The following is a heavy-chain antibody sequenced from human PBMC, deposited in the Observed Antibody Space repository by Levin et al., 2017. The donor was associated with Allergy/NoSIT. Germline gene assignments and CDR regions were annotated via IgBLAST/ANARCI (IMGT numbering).Heavy chain of an antibody. V-gene: IGHV4-39*01. CDR1: GGSISSSSYY. CDR3: ARLGGGDSTRLFDY. CDR2: IYYSGST. D-gene: IGHD2-21*02. J-gene: IGHJ4*02. Sequence: SETLSLTCTVSGGSISSSSYYWGWIRQPPGKGLEWIGSIYYSGSTYYNPSLKSRVTISVDTSKNQFSLKLSSVTAADTAVYDGARLGGGDSTRLFDYWGQGTLVTVSS.